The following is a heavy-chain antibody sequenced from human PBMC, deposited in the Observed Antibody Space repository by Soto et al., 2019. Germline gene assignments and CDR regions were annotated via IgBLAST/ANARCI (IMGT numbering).Heavy chain of an antibody. CDR2: ITGSGGGT. D-gene: IGHD5-18*01. Sequence: ETLSLTCAVYGGSFSGYYWSWIRQPPGKGLEWVSAITGSGGGTYYADSVKGRVTVSRDNSKNTLYLQMHSLRVEDTAIFFCAKWDTHGIIPPTVGGNYYYYHMDVWGQGTTVTVSS. J-gene: IGHJ6*03. V-gene: IGHV3-23*01. CDR3: AKWDTHGIIPPTVGGNYYYYHMDV. CDR1: GGSFSGYY.